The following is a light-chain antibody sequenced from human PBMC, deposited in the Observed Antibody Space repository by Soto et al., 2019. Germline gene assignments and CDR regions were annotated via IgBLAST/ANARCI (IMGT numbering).Light chain of an antibody. CDR2: DND. Sequence: QSVLTQPPSVSAAPGQKVTISCSGSSSNIGSNFVSWYQQLPGTSPQLLLYDNDQRPSGIPDRFSASKSGTSATLRITGLQTGDEADYYCAAWDSSLGAGLFGGGTKVTV. J-gene: IGLJ2*01. V-gene: IGLV1-51*01. CDR3: AAWDSSLGAGL. CDR1: SSNIGSNF.